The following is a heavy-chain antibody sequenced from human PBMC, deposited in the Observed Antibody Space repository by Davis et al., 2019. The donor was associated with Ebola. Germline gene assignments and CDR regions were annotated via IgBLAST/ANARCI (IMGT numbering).Heavy chain of an antibody. Sequence: PGGSLRLSCAASGFTVDDYAMHWVRQAPGKGLEWVSGISWNSGSIGYADSVKGRFTISRDNAKNSLYLQMNSLRAEDTAVYYCAKYYYGMDVWGKGTTVTVSS. CDR1: GFTVDDYA. J-gene: IGHJ6*04. CDR3: AKYYYGMDV. V-gene: IGHV3-9*01. CDR2: ISWNSGSI.